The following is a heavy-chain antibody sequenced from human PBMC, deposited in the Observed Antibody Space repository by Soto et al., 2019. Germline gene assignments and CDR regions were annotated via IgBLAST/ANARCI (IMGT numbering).Heavy chain of an antibody. V-gene: IGHV4-59*08. CDR1: GASISSYY. D-gene: IGHD2-15*01. CDR2: IYYSGST. J-gene: IGHJ4*02. Sequence: SETLSLTCTVSGASISSYYWSWIRQPPGKGLEWIGYIYYSGSTNYNPSLKSRVTISVDTSKNQFSLKLSSVTAADTAVYYCARHPPEGDCSGGGCYPWYFDYWGQGTLVTFSS. CDR3: ARHPPEGDCSGGGCYPWYFDY.